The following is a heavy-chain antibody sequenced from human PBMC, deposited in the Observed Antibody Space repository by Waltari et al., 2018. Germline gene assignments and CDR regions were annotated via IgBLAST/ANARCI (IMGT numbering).Heavy chain of an antibody. D-gene: IGHD6-6*01. CDR2: IYSSGST. V-gene: IGHV4-59*08. Sequence: QVQLQESGPGLVKPSETLSLTCPVSGGSISSYYWSWIRQPPGKGLEWIGSIYSSGSTNYNPSLKSRVTISVDTSKNQFSLKLSSVTAADTAVYYCARHGFYSSSPYFDYWGQGTLVTVSS. CDR1: GGSISSYY. J-gene: IGHJ4*02. CDR3: ARHGFYSSSPYFDY.